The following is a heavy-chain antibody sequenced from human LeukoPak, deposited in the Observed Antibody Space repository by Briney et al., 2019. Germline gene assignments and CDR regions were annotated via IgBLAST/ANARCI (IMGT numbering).Heavy chain of an antibody. CDR2: INPNSGGT. J-gene: IGHJ4*02. CDR3: ARDLEYSYAID. D-gene: IGHD5-18*01. CDR1: GYTFTGNY. Sequence: VASVKVSCKASGYTFTGNYMHWVRQAPGQGLEWMGWINPNSGGTNYAQKFQGRVTMTRDTSISTAYMELSRLRSDDTAVYYCARDLEYSYAIDWGQGTLVTVSS. V-gene: IGHV1-2*02.